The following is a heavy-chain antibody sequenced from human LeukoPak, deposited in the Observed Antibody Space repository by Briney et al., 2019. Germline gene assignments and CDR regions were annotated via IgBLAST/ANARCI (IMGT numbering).Heavy chain of an antibody. CDR2: ISGYNGNT. V-gene: IGHV1-18*01. J-gene: IGHJ4*02. CDR1: GYTFSTYG. D-gene: IGHD3-10*01. Sequence: GASVQVSCNTSGYTFSTYGITWVRQAPGQGLEWMGWISGYNGNTHYAQKLQDRVTMTTDTSTTTAYMELRSLRSDDTAVYYCARDRWFGDLSPFGYWGQGTLLTVSS. CDR3: ARDRWFGDLSPFGY.